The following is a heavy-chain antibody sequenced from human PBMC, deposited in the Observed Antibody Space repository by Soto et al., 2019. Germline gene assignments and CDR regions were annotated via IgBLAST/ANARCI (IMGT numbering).Heavy chain of an antibody. D-gene: IGHD2-2*01. V-gene: IGHV3-30*18. J-gene: IGHJ6*02. Sequence: QVQLVESGGGVVQPGRSLRLSCAASGFTFSSYGMHWVRQAPGKGLEWVAVISYDGSNNYYADSVKGRFTISRDNSKNTLYLQMNSLRAEDTAVYYFAKSTHEYYYYYGMDVWGQGTTVTVSS. CDR1: GFTFSSYG. CDR3: AKSTHEYYYYYGMDV. CDR2: ISYDGSNN.